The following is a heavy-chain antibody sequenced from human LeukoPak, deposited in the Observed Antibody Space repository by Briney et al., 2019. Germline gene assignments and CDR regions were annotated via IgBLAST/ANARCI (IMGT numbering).Heavy chain of an antibody. CDR2: ISYDGSNK. Sequence: PGGSLKLSCAASGFTFSSYAMHWVRQAPGKGLEWVAVISYDGSNKYYADSVKGRFTISRDSSKNTLFLQMNSLSAEDTAVYYCATSPSAGYWGQGTLVTVSS. CDR3: ATSPSAGY. CDR1: GFTFSSYA. J-gene: IGHJ4*02. V-gene: IGHV3-30*14.